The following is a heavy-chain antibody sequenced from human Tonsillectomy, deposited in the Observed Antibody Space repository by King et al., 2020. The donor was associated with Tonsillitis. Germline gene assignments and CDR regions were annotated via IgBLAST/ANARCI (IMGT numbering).Heavy chain of an antibody. J-gene: IGHJ5*02. CDR3: AREYYKFSFDP. Sequence: HVQLQESGPGLVKPSQTLSLTCTVSGASISSGIYYWSWIRQPTGKGLEWIGRIYTSGSTNINSSLKSRVTIWGDTSKNQISLRLTSVTAADTAVYYCAREYYKFSFDPWGQGTLVTVSS. V-gene: IGHV4-61*02. CDR2: IYTSGST. CDR1: GASISSGIYY. D-gene: IGHD3/OR15-3a*01.